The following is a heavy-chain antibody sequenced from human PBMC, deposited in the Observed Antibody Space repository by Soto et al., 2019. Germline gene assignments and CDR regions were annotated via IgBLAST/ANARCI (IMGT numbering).Heavy chain of an antibody. CDR1: GFTFSNAW. CDR2: IKSKSEGGTT. D-gene: IGHD3-10*01. Sequence: EEQLVESGGGLVQPGGSLRLSCAASGFTFSNAWMHWVRQAPGKGLEWVGRIKSKSEGGTTDYAAPVKGRATISRDDSKNTLYLQMNSLQTEDTAVYYCTHAPGRRGYYGLDVWGQGTTVTVSS. V-gene: IGHV3-15*07. J-gene: IGHJ6*02. CDR3: THAPGRRGYYGLDV.